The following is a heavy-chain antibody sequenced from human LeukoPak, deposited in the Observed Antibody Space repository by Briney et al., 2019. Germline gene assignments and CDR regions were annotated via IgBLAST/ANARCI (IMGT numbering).Heavy chain of an antibody. V-gene: IGHV6-1*01. D-gene: IGHD2-2*01. CDR3: ARRLTQYDCFDP. CDR2: TYYRSTWYN. CDR1: GDSVSSNSVT. Sequence: SQTLSLTCAISGDSVSSNSVTWNWIRQTPSRGLEWLGRTYYRSTWYNDYAVSVRGRITVNPDTPKNQFSLHLNSVTPEDTAVYYCARRLTQYDCFDPWGQGILVTVSS. J-gene: IGHJ5*02.